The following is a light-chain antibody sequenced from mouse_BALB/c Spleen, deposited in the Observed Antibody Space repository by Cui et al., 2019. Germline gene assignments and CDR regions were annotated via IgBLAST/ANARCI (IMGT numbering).Light chain of an antibody. V-gene: IGKV5-48*01. Sequence: DILLTQSPAILSVSPGERVSFSCRASQSIGTSIHWYQQRTNGSPRLLIKYASESISGIPSRFSGSGSGTEFTLSINSVESEDIADYYCQQSNSWPTLTFGAGTKLELK. J-gene: IGKJ5*01. CDR1: QSIGTS. CDR2: YAS. CDR3: QQSNSWPTLT.